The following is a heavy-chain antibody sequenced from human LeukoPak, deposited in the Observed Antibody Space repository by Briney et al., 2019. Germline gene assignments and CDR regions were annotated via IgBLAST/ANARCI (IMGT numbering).Heavy chain of an antibody. CDR1: GGSISAYC. V-gene: IGHV4-59*08. CDR2: IWHSGST. D-gene: IGHD7-27*01. Sequence: SETLSLTCTISGGSISAYCWHWLRQSPGRGLEWLGYIWHSGSTTYNPSLKSRVTISVDPSKNQFSLKLSSVTAADTAVYYCARLPGLDWFDPWGQGTLVTVSS. J-gene: IGHJ5*02. CDR3: ARLPGLDWFDP.